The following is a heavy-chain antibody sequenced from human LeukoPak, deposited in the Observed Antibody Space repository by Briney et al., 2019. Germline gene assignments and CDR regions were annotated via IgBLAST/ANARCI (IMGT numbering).Heavy chain of an antibody. V-gene: IGHV1-8*01. D-gene: IGHD3-3*01. Sequence: ASVKVSCRASGYTFTSYDINWVRQATGQGLERMGWMNPNSGNTGYAQTFQGRVTMTRNTSISTAYMELCSLRSEDTAVYYCASGITIFEPHYGMDVWGQGTTVTVSS. CDR3: ASGITIFEPHYGMDV. CDR1: GYTFTSYD. CDR2: MNPNSGNT. J-gene: IGHJ6*02.